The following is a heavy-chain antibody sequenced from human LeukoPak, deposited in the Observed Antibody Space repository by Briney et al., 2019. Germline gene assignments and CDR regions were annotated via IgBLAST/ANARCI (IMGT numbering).Heavy chain of an antibody. D-gene: IGHD4-23*01. V-gene: IGHV3-7*01. CDR1: GFTFSSYW. CDR3: ASGRWDFDY. J-gene: IGHJ4*02. Sequence: GGSLRLSCAASGFTFSSYWMSWVRQAPGKGLEWVANIKQDGSEKYYVDSVKGRFTISRDKAKNSMYLQMNSLRAEDTAVYYCASGRWDFDYWGQGTLVTVSS. CDR2: IKQDGSEK.